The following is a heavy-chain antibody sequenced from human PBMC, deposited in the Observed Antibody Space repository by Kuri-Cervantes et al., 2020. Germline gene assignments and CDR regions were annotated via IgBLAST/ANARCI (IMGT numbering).Heavy chain of an antibody. CDR2: ISSSGSTI. CDR3: AGHDWFES. Sequence: GESLKISCAASGFTFSDYYMSWIRQAPGKGLEWVSYISSSGSTIYYADSVKGRFTISRDNSKNSLYLQMNSLRVEDTALYYCAGHDWFESWGQGTRVTVSS. V-gene: IGHV3-11*01. J-gene: IGHJ5*01. CDR1: GFTFSDYY.